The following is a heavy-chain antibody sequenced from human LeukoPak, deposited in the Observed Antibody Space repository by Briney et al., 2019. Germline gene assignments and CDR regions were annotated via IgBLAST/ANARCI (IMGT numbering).Heavy chain of an antibody. J-gene: IGHJ3*01. CDR2: IVAGGGS. Sequence: GGSLRLSCVASGFTFSRYAMIWVRRAPGKGLEWVSAIVAGGGSKYADSVKGRFTVSRDNSKNTLYLQMNGLTAEDTAVYFCARDPNGDYIGAFDFRGQGTRVTVSS. D-gene: IGHD4-17*01. V-gene: IGHV3-23*01. CDR3: ARDPNGDYIGAFDF. CDR1: GFTFSRYA.